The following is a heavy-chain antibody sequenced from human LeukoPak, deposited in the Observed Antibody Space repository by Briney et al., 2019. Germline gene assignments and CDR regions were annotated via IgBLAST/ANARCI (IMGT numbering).Heavy chain of an antibody. CDR3: TSRDYYASTGYFPS. V-gene: IGHV4-4*02. Sequence: SETLSPTCAVSGGFISSDNWWTWVRQPPEKGLEWIGEILHSGSTTYNPSLKSRVTISFDKSKNQFSLKLSSVTAADTAVYFCTSRDYYASTGYFPSWGQGTLVTVSS. CDR2: ILHSGST. CDR1: GGFISSDNW. D-gene: IGHD3-22*01. J-gene: IGHJ5*02.